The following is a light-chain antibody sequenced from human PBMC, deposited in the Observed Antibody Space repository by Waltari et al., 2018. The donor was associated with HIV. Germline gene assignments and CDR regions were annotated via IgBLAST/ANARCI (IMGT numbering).Light chain of an antibody. Sequence: QSVLTQPPSVSGAPGQRVTISCTGSSSNIGAGYDVQWYQQLPGTAPKLLIYSSSGRAVGVPDRLSGSKSGTSASLVSTGLQAEDEADYYCQSYGRISWVFGAGTKLTVL. CDR1: SSNIGAGYD. CDR3: QSYGRISWV. CDR2: SSS. V-gene: IGLV1-40*01. J-gene: IGLJ3*02.